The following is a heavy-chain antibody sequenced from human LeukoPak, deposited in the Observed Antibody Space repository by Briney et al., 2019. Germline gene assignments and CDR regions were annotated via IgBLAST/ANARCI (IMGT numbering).Heavy chain of an antibody. CDR3: ARGLHDYGRGDY. V-gene: IGHV4-34*01. Sequence: SETLSLTCAVYGGSFSGYYWSWIRQTPGKGLEWIGEINHSGSTNYNPSLKSRVTISVDTSKNQFSLKLSSVTAADTAVYYCARGLHDYGRGDYWGQGTLVTVSS. J-gene: IGHJ4*02. D-gene: IGHD4-17*01. CDR2: INHSGST. CDR1: GGSFSGYY.